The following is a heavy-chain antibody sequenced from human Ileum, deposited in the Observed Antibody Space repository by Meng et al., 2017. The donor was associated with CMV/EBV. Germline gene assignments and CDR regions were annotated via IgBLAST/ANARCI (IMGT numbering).Heavy chain of an antibody. Sequence: SYSMNWVRQAPGKGLEWVSSISSSSSYIYYADSVKGRFTISRDNAKNSLYLQMNSLRAEDTAVYYCARDSCSSTSCYTPQQLTPSDYWGQGTLVTVSS. CDR2: ISSSSSYI. CDR1: SYS. J-gene: IGHJ4*02. V-gene: IGHV3-21*01. CDR3: ARDSCSSTSCYTPQQLTPSDY. D-gene: IGHD2-2*02.